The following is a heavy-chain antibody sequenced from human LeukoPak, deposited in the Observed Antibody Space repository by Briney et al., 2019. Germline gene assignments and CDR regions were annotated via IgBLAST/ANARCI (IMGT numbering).Heavy chain of an antibody. J-gene: IGHJ4*02. D-gene: IGHD3-10*01. CDR2: INPNSGGT. CDR1: GYTFTGYH. CDR3: ARVTLYYGSGRGTRYYFDY. Sequence: ASVKVSCKASGYTFTGYHMHWVRQAPGQGLEWMGWINPNSGGTNYAQKFQGRVTMTRDTSISTAYMELSRLRSDDTAVYYCARVTLYYGSGRGTRYYFDYWGQGTLVTVSS. V-gene: IGHV1-2*02.